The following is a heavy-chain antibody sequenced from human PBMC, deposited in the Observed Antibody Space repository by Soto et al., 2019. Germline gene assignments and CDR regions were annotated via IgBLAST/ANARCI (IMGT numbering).Heavy chain of an antibody. V-gene: IGHV1-69*04. Sequence: ASVKVSCKASGGTFSSYTISWVRQAPGQGLEWMGRIIPILGIANYAQKFQGRVTITADKSTSTAYMELSSLRSEDTAVYYCARETYYNNYYYYYGMDVWGQGTTVTVSS. J-gene: IGHJ6*02. D-gene: IGHD3-10*01. CDR1: GGTFSSYT. CDR3: ARETYYNNYYYYYGMDV. CDR2: IIPILGIA.